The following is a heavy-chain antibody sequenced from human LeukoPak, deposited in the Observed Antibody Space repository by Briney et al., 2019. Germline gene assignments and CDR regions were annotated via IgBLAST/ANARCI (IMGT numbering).Heavy chain of an antibody. CDR2: IYYSGST. CDR1: GGSISSSSYY. V-gene: IGHV4-39*01. CDR3: ARSRQLAGFDY. J-gene: IGHJ4*02. D-gene: IGHD6-13*01. Sequence: SETLSLTCTVSGGSISSSSYYWGWIRQPPGKGLEWIGSIYYSGSTYYNPSLKSRVTISVDASKNQFSLKLSSVTAADTAVYYCARSRQLAGFDYWGQGTLVTVSS.